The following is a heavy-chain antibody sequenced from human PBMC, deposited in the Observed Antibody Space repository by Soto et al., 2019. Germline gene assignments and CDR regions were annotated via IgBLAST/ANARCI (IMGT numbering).Heavy chain of an antibody. CDR1: GGSFSGYY. CDR2: INHSGST. CDR3: AREEE. J-gene: IGHJ4*02. V-gene: IGHV4-34*01. Sequence: SETLSLTCAVYGGSFSGYYWSWIRQPPGKGLGWIGEINHSGSTNYNPSLKSRVTISVDTSKNQFSLKLSSVTAADTAVYYCAREEEWGQGTLVTVSS.